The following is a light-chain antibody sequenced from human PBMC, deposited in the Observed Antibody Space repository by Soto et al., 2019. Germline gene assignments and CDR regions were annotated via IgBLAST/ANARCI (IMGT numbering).Light chain of an antibody. J-gene: IGKJ2*01. CDR1: RSLSSSY. CDR3: QQQGT. CDR2: AAS. V-gene: IGKV3-20*01. Sequence: EIVLTQSPGTLSLSPGERATLSCRASRSLSSSYVVWYQQKPGQAPRLLIYAASRRATGIPDRFSGSGSATAYTLTISRLEAEDFAVYYCQQQGTFGQGTRLEIK.